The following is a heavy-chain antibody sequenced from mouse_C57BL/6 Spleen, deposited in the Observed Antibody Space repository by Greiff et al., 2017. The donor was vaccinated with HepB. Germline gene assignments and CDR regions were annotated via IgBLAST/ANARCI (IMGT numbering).Heavy chain of an antibody. CDR3: ARGSPYWYFDV. V-gene: IGHV2-2*01. J-gene: IGHJ1*03. CDR2: IWSGGST. Sequence: VQLQQSGPGLVQPSQSLSITCTVSGFSLTSYGVHWVRQSPGKGLEWLGVIWSGGSTDYNAAFISRLSISKDNSKSQVFFKMNSLQADDTAIYYCARGSPYWYFDVWGTGTTVTVSS. CDR1: GFSLTSYG.